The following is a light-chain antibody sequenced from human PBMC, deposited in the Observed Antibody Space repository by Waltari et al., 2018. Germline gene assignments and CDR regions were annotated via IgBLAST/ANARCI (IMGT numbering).Light chain of an antibody. CDR2: AAS. Sequence: IQMTQSPSSLSASVGDRVTITCRSSQSIRNYLNWYQHKPGKAPKLLIYAASSLQSGVPSRFSGSGSGTDFTLTISSLQPEDFATYYCQQSYSTSITFGQGTRLEIK. CDR3: QQSYSTSIT. CDR1: QSIRNY. J-gene: IGKJ5*01. V-gene: IGKV1-39*01.